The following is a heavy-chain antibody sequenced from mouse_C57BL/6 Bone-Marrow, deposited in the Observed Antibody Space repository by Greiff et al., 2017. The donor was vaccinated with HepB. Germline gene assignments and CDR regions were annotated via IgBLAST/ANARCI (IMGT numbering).Heavy chain of an antibody. CDR2: IDPANGNT. CDR3: AREEHAGCPSWYFDV. V-gene: IGHV14-3*01. Sequence: EVQLQESVAELVRPGASVKLSCTASGFNIKNTYMHWVKQRPEQGLEWIGRIDPANGNTKYAPKFQCKATITADTSSNTAYLQLSSLTSEDAAIYSCAREEHAGCPSWYFDVWGTGTAVTVSS. J-gene: IGHJ1*03. CDR1: GFNIKNTY.